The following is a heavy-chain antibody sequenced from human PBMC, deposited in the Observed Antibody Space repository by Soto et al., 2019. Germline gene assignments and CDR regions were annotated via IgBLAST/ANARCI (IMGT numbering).Heavy chain of an antibody. CDR2: VYYSGGT. Sequence: QVQLQESGPGLVRPSETLSLTCNVSGGSINNYWWSWIRQPPGKGLEWVGYVYYSGGTNYNPSLKSRLTISADKARNQFSLRLSSVTAADTAVYFCARGVRDNIQRSYYMDVWGKGTTITVSS. D-gene: IGHD3-10*01. J-gene: IGHJ6*03. CDR3: ARGVRDNIQRSYYMDV. CDR1: GGSINNYW. V-gene: IGHV4-59*01.